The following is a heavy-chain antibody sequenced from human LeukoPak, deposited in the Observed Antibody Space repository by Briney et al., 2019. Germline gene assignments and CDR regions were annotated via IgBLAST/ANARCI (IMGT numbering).Heavy chain of an antibody. Sequence: PSETLSLTCTVSGGSISSYYWSWIRQPPGKGLEWIGYIYYSGSTNYNPSLKSRVTISVDTSKNQFSLKPSSVTAADTAVYYCARVNHPYSGYDVFDYWGQGTLVTVSS. CDR2: IYYSGST. D-gene: IGHD5-12*01. CDR3: ARVNHPYSGYDVFDY. J-gene: IGHJ4*02. CDR1: GGSISSYY. V-gene: IGHV4-59*01.